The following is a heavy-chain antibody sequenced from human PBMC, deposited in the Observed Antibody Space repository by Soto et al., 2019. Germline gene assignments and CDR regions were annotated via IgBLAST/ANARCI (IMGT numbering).Heavy chain of an antibody. CDR1: GDSISSSVYY. J-gene: IGHJ2*01. CDR3: ARHPRVTTTYTWYFDL. D-gene: IGHD4-17*01. V-gene: IGHV4-39*01. CDR2: IYFNGNA. Sequence: QLQLQESGPRLVKPSETLSLTCTVSGDSISSSVYYWGWIRQPPGKGLDWIGSIYFNGNAYYNPSLKSRGPKHRDTSKNRVSLKLRSVTAEDTAVYYCARHPRVTTTYTWYFDLWGRGTLITVSS.